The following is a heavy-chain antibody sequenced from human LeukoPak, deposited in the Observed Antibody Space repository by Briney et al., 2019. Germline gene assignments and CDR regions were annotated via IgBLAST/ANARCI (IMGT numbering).Heavy chain of an antibody. CDR3: AKDQRGSSSWYEGRVLDY. CDR1: GFTFSSYG. V-gene: IGHV3-30*02. D-gene: IGHD6-13*01. Sequence: PGGSLRLSCAASGFTFSSYGMHWVRQAPGKGLEWVAFIRYDGSNKYYADSVKGRFTISRDNSKNTLYLQMNSLRAEDTAVYYCAKDQRGSSSWYEGRVLDYWGQGTLVTVSS. J-gene: IGHJ4*02. CDR2: IRYDGSNK.